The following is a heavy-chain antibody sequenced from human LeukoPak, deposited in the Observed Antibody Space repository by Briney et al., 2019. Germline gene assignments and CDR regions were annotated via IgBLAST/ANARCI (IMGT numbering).Heavy chain of an antibody. D-gene: IGHD4-11*01. Sequence: SETLSLTCSVPGGSISESNYYWGWIRQPPGKGLEWIGSIYFSGNTYHNSSLKSRVTISVDTSKNQFSLKLNSVTAADTAVYYCVRREYSNKSPFDYWGQGTLVTVSS. CDR3: VRREYSNKSPFDY. CDR2: IYFSGNT. V-gene: IGHV4-39*01. J-gene: IGHJ4*02. CDR1: GGSISESNYY.